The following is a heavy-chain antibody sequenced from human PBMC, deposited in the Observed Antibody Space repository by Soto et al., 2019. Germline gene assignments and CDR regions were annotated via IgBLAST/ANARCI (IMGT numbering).Heavy chain of an antibody. CDR3: AREEDLKAHGSGSRSYGMDV. Sequence: VASVKVSCKASGYTFTGYYMHWVRQAPGQGLEWMGWINPNSGGTNYAQKFQGWVTMTRGTSISTAYMELSRLRSDDTAVYYCAREEDLKAHGSGSRSYGMDVWGQGTTVTVSS. V-gene: IGHV1-2*04. CDR1: GYTFTGYY. D-gene: IGHD3-10*01. CDR2: INPNSGGT. J-gene: IGHJ6*02.